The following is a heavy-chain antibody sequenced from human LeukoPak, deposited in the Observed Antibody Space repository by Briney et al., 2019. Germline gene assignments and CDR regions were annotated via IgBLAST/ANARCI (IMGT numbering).Heavy chain of an antibody. CDR1: GGYIGSSSYY. D-gene: IGHD1-14*01. J-gene: IGHJ4*02. V-gene: IGHV4-31*03. CDR3: ARWARRSPESAFDY. Sequence: SETLSLTCTVSGGYIGSSSYYWSRIRQHPGKGLEWIGYIYYSGSTYYNPSLKSRVTISVDTSKNQFSLKLSSVTAADTAVYYCARWARRSPESAFDYWGQGTLVTVSS. CDR2: IYYSGST.